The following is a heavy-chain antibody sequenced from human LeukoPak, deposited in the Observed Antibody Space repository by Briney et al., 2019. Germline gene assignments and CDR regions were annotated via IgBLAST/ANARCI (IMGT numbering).Heavy chain of an antibody. CDR1: GFTFSNYW. Sequence: GGSLRLSCTASGFTFSNYWMSWVRQAPGKGLEWVANIKQDGSEKYYVDSVKGRFTISRDNAKNSLYLQMNSLRADDTAVYYCARAVRWLWMYYFDYWGQGTLVTVSS. CDR2: IKQDGSEK. CDR3: ARAVRWLWMYYFDY. D-gene: IGHD3-22*01. J-gene: IGHJ4*02. V-gene: IGHV3-7*01.